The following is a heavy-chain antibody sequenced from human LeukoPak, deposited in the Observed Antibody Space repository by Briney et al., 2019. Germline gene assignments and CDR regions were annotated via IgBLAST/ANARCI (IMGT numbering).Heavy chain of an antibody. CDR3: ARVRDDFWSGPSAYFDY. D-gene: IGHD3-3*01. V-gene: IGHV4-59*01. CDR2: IYYSGST. J-gene: IGHJ4*02. CDR1: GGSISSYY. Sequence: SLTLSLTCTVSGGSISSYYWSWIRQPPGKGLEWIGYIYYSGSTNYNPSLKSRVTISVDTSKNQFSLKLSSVTAADTAVYYCARVRDDFWSGPSAYFDYWGQGTLVTVSS.